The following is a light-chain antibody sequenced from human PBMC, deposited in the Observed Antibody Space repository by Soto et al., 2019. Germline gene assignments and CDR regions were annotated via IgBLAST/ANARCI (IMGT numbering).Light chain of an antibody. CDR3: QLYTSYSSLT. V-gene: IGKV1-5*03. Sequence: DIQMTQSPSTLSASVGDRVTITCRASHWIDDWLAWYQQKPGKAPNLLINKASSLEYGVPSRFSGSKSETELTLTISSLQNEDFATYYCQLYTSYSSLTFGGGTKVDNK. J-gene: IGKJ4*01. CDR1: HWIDDW. CDR2: KAS.